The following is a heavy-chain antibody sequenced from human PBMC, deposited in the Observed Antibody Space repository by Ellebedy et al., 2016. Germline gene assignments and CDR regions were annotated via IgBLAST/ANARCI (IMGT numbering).Heavy chain of an antibody. CDR1: GYTFTSYD. J-gene: IGHJ5*02. V-gene: IGHV1-8*01. Sequence: ASVKVSXKASGYTFTSYDINWVRQAPGQGLEWMGWMNPNSGNTGFAQKFQGRVTMTSNTSISTAYMELNSLRSEDTAVYYCARGVVIISSIFKNWFDPWGQGTLVTVSS. CDR2: MNPNSGNT. D-gene: IGHD3-3*01. CDR3: ARGVVIISSIFKNWFDP.